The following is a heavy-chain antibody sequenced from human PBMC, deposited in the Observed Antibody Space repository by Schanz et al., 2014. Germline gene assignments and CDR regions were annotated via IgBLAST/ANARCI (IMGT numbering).Heavy chain of an antibody. Sequence: QVQLQESGPGLVKPSQTLSLTCTVSGASISSRDFYWSWIRQFPGKGLEWIGYISYSGRTYYSPALKSRRTMSVDTSKNQFSLRLSSVTAADTAIYYCSRGECSSTSCHEVAPPDDWGQGTLVTVSS. CDR2: ISYSGRT. CDR3: SRGECSSTSCHEVAPPDD. CDR1: GASISSRDFY. V-gene: IGHV4-31*03. D-gene: IGHD2-2*01. J-gene: IGHJ4*02.